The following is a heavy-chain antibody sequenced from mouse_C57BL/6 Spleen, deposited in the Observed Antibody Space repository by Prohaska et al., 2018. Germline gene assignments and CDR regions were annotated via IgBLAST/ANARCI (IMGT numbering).Heavy chain of an antibody. V-gene: IGHV10-1*01. CDR3: VVGLYSNGKGFAY. Sequence: EVQLVESGGGLVQPKGSLKLSCAASGFSFNTYAMNWVRQAPGKGLEWVARIRSKSNNYATYYADSVKDRFTISRDDSESMLYLQMNNLKTEDTAMYYCVVGLYSNGKGFAYWGQGTLVTVSA. D-gene: IGHD2-5*01. CDR1: GFSFNTYA. CDR2: IRSKSNNYAT. J-gene: IGHJ3*01.